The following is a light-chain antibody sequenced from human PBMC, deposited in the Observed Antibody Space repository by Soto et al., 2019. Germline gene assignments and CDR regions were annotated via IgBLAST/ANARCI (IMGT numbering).Light chain of an antibody. CDR3: QQYYNTPLT. CDR1: QSVLFNSKNKNY. V-gene: IGKV4-1*01. CDR2: WAS. J-gene: IGKJ4*01. Sequence: DIVMTQSPDSLAASLGERATINCKSSQSVLFNSKNKNYLAWYQQKPGQPPKLLIYWASTRESGVPDRFSGSGSGTDFTLTISRLQAEDVAVYYCQQYYNTPLTFGGGTKVDIK.